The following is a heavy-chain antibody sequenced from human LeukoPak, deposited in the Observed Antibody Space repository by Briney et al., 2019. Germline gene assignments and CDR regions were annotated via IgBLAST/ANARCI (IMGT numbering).Heavy chain of an antibody. Sequence: PSKTLSLTCAVYGGSFSGYYWSWIRQPPGKGLEWIGEINHSGSTNYNPSLKSRVTISVDTSKNQFSLKLSSVTAADTAVYYCARARAIYYDFWSGYPYMDVWGKGTTVTVSS. V-gene: IGHV4-34*01. CDR2: INHSGST. CDR3: ARARAIYYDFWSGYPYMDV. CDR1: GGSFSGYY. D-gene: IGHD3-3*01. J-gene: IGHJ6*03.